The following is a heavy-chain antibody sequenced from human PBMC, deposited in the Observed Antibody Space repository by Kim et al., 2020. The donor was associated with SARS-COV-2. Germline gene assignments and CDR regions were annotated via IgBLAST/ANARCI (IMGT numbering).Heavy chain of an antibody. J-gene: IGHJ5*02. CDR1: GGSISSYY. D-gene: IGHD6-13*01. Sequence: SETLSLTCTVSGGSISSYYWSWIRQPPGKGLEWIGYIYYSGSTNYNPSLKSRVTISVDTSKNQFSLKLSSVTAADTAVYYCAGYYGIAAAWDNWFDPWGQGTLVTVSS. V-gene: IGHV4-59*01. CDR2: IYYSGST. CDR3: AGYYGIAAAWDNWFDP.